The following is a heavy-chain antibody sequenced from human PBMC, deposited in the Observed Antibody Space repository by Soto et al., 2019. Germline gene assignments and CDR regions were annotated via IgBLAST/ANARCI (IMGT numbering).Heavy chain of an antibody. D-gene: IGHD2-2*01. Sequence: GGSLRLSCAASGFTFSNYAMSWVRQAPGKGLEWVSTISGNGGSTYYTDSVKGRFTISRDNSKNMLFLQINSLRDDDSAVYYCAKRPASIITFDYWGQGTPVTVSS. CDR2: ISGNGGST. CDR3: AKRPASIITFDY. J-gene: IGHJ4*02. CDR1: GFTFSNYA. V-gene: IGHV3-23*01.